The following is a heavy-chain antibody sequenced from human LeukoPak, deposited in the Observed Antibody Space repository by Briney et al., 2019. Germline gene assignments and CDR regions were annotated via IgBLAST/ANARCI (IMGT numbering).Heavy chain of an antibody. CDR1: GYTFTNYG. Sequence: ASVKVSCKASGYTFTNYGISWVRQAPGQGLEWVGWISAYNGNTKYAQKLQDRVTMTTDTSTSTAYMELRSLRSDDTAVFYCARAEVYYGSGTNLIDYWGQGTLVTVSS. D-gene: IGHD3-10*01. CDR2: ISAYNGNT. J-gene: IGHJ4*02. V-gene: IGHV1-18*01. CDR3: ARAEVYYGSGTNLIDY.